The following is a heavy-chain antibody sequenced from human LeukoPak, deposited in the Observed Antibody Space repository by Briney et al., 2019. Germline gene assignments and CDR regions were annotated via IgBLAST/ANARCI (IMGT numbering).Heavy chain of an antibody. D-gene: IGHD6-19*01. CDR2: IYSGGST. CDR3: ARVSSGWQCEYRRRTEYFQH. CDR1: GFTVSSNY. J-gene: IGHJ1*01. V-gene: IGHV3-53*01. Sequence: GGSLRLSCAASGFTVSSNYMSWVRQAPGKGLEWVSVIYSGGSTYYADSVKGRFTISRDNSKNTLYLQMNSLRAEDTAVYYCARVSSGWQCEYRRRTEYFQHWGQGTLVTVSS.